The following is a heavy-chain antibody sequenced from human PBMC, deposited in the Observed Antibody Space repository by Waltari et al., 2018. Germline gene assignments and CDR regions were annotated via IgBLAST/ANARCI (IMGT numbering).Heavy chain of an antibody. V-gene: IGHV3-11*04. D-gene: IGHD3-22*01. CDR1: GFTFSDYY. J-gene: IGHJ5*02. Sequence: QVQLVESGGGLVKPGGSMRLSCAASGFTFSDYYMSWIRQAPGKGLEWVSYISFSGSTIYYADSVKGRFTISRDNAKNSLYLQMNSLRAEDTAVYYCAREAGENYYYDSLGFDPWGQGTLVTVSS. CDR3: AREAGENYYYDSLGFDP. CDR2: ISFSGSTI.